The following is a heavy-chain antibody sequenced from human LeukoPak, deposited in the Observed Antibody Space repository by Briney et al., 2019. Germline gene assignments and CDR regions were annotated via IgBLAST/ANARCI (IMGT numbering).Heavy chain of an antibody. CDR1: GFTFSSYA. J-gene: IGHJ4*02. CDR3: AKDSKPSGYYAVFDY. Sequence: GGSLRLSCAASGFTFSSYAMSWVRQAPGKGLEWVSAISGSGGSTYYADSVKGRFTISRDNSKNTLYLQMNSLRAEDTAVYYCAKDSKPSGYYAVFDYWGQGTLVTVSS. CDR2: ISGSGGST. D-gene: IGHD3-22*01. V-gene: IGHV3-23*01.